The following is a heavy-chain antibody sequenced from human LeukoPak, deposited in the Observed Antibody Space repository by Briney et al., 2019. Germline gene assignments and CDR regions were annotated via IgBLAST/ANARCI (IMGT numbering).Heavy chain of an antibody. J-gene: IGHJ4*02. CDR2: IIPIFGTA. D-gene: IGHD3-3*01. CDR3: ARGDFWSGSFDY. CDR1: GGTFSSYA. V-gene: IGHV1-69*05. Sequence: SVKDSCKASGGTFSSYAISWVRQAPGQGLEWMGRIIPIFGTANYAQKFQGRVTITTDESTSTAYMELSSLRSEDTAVYYCARGDFWSGSFDYWGQGTPVTVSS.